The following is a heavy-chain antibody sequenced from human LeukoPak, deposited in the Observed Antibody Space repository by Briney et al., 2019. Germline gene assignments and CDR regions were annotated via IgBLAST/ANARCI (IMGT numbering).Heavy chain of an antibody. CDR2: IDPNSGGT. Sequence: ASVKVSCKASGYTFTGYYMHWVRQAPGQGLEWMGWIDPNSGGTNYAQKFQGRVTMTRDTSISTAYMVLNRLRSDDTAVYYCARDAMVRGVKGTYYMDVWGKGTTVTVSS. V-gene: IGHV1-2*02. CDR1: GYTFTGYY. D-gene: IGHD3-10*01. J-gene: IGHJ6*03. CDR3: ARDAMVRGVKGTYYMDV.